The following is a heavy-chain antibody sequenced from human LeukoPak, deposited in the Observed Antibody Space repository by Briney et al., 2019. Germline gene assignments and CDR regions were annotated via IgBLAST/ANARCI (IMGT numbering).Heavy chain of an antibody. CDR1: GFTFSSYA. V-gene: IGHV3-23*01. Sequence: GGSLRLSCAASGFTFSSYAMSWVSQAPGKGLEWVSAISGSGGRTYYADSVKGRFTISRDNSKNTLYLQMNSLRAEDTAVYYCAKDPDSRSYYLRWFDPWGQGTLVTVSS. J-gene: IGHJ5*02. D-gene: IGHD1-26*01. CDR2: ISGSGGRT. CDR3: AKDPDSRSYYLRWFDP.